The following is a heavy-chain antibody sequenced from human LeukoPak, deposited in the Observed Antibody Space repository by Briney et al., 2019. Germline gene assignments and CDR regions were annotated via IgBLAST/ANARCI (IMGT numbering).Heavy chain of an antibody. D-gene: IGHD3-10*01. CDR3: ARAPGKGISGITDY. CDR2: IDIPGNT. Sequence: GGSLRLSCAASGFTLSTYDMHWVRQPPGKGLEWVSGIDIPGNTYYPDSVKGRFTMSRESAKNSLYLQMNSLRAGDTAVYYCARAPGKGISGITDYWGQGTLVTVSS. CDR1: GFTLSTYD. J-gene: IGHJ4*02. V-gene: IGHV3-13*01.